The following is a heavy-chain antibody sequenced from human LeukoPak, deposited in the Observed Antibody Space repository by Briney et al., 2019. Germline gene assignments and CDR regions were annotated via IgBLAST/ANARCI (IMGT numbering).Heavy chain of an antibody. CDR2: MSYDESNQ. CDR1: GFTFSTYG. CDR3: AKDREASWATDY. D-gene: IGHD7-27*01. V-gene: IGHV3-30*18. Sequence: PGGSLRLSCAASGFTFSTYGMHWVRQAPGKGLEWVAFMSYDESNQNHVDSVKGRFTISRDNSKNTLYLQMNSLRAEDTAVYYCAKDREASWATDYWGQGTLVTVSS. J-gene: IGHJ4*02.